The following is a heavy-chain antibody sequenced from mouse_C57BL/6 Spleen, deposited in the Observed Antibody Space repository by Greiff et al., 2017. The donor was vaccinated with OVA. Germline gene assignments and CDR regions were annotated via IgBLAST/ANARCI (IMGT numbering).Heavy chain of an antibody. CDR3: ANYYEYDGLYWYFDV. D-gene: IGHD2-4*01. CDR2: IYPGDGDT. J-gene: IGHJ1*03. V-gene: IGHV1-82*01. CDR1: GYAFSSSW. Sequence: QVQLQQSGPELVKPGASVKISCKASGYAFSSSWMNWVKQRPGKGLEWIGRIYPGDGDTNYNGKFKGKATLTADKSSSTAYMQLSSLTSEDSAVYFCANYYEYDGLYWYFDVWGTGTTVTVSS.